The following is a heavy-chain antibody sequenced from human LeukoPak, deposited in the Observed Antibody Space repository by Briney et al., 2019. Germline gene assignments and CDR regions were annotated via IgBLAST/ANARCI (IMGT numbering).Heavy chain of an antibody. V-gene: IGHV1-46*01. Sequence: GASVKVSCKASGYTFTSYYMHWVRQAPGQGLEWMGIINPSGGSTSYAQKLQGRVTMTTDTSTSTAYMELRSLRSDDTAVYYCARGVYDFWSGQRYNWFDPWGQGTLVTVSS. J-gene: IGHJ5*02. CDR2: INPSGGST. D-gene: IGHD3-3*01. CDR1: GYTFTSYY. CDR3: ARGVYDFWSGQRYNWFDP.